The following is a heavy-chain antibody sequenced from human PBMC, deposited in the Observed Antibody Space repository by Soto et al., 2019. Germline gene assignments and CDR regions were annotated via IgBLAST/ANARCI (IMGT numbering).Heavy chain of an antibody. J-gene: IGHJ6*03. CDR1: GYTFTSYD. V-gene: IGHV1-8*01. Sequence: ASVKVSCKASGYTFTSYDINWVRQATGQGLEWMGWMNPNSGNTGYAQKFQGRVTMTRNTSISTAYMELSSLRSEDTAVYYCARGPVISRDDYYYYYMDVWGKGTTVTVSS. D-gene: IGHD3-22*01. CDR2: MNPNSGNT. CDR3: ARGPVISRDDYYYYYMDV.